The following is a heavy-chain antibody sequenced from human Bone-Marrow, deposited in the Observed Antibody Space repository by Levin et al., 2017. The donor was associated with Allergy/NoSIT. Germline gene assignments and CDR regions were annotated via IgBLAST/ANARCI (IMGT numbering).Heavy chain of an antibody. Sequence: SETLSLTCTVSGVSIRRTSHYWGWVRQSPGGGLEWIASVYYSGSTYYNPSLKRRATILVDTSNAQFSLKLTSVTAADTAVYYCAQHDSLTSWFNKWGQGTLVAASS. CDR3: AQHDSLTSWFNK. CDR2: VYYSGST. D-gene: IGHD2-2*01. J-gene: IGHJ1*01. CDR1: GVSIRRTSHY. V-gene: IGHV4-39*01.